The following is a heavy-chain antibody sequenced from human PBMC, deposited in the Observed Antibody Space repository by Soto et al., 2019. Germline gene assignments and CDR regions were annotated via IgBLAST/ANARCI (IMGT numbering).Heavy chain of an antibody. CDR2: ISWNSGSI. V-gene: IGHV3-9*01. CDR1: GFTFDDYA. Sequence: EVQLVESGGGLVQPGRSLRLSCAASGFTFDDYAMHWVRQAPGKGLEWVSGISWNSGSIGYADSVKGRFTISRDNAKNSLYLQMNSLRAEDTALYYCAKDTFGVAAAGANFDYWGQGTLVTVSS. CDR3: AKDTFGVAAAGANFDY. D-gene: IGHD6-13*01. J-gene: IGHJ4*02.